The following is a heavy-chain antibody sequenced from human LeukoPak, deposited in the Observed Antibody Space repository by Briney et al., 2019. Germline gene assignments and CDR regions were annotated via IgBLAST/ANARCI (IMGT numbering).Heavy chain of an antibody. J-gene: IGHJ4*02. V-gene: IGHV4-39*02. CDR2: IHYTGTT. D-gene: IGHD6-13*01. CDR3: AKLVPAAGPTDFDY. Sequence: PSETLSLTCTVSGGSISSTSYSWGWVRQPPGKGLEWIGNIHYTGTTYYNPSLWSRVTIFVDTSNNNFSLKLNSVTAADTAVYYCAKLVPAAGPTDFDYWGQGTLVTVSS. CDR1: GGSISSTSYS.